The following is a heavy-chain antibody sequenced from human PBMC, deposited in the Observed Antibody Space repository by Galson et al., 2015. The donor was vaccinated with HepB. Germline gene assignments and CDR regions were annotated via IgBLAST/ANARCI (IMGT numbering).Heavy chain of an antibody. CDR3: ATGSPHHYDSSGYYGYLDY. Sequence: SVKVSCKASGYNFTGYYMYWVRQAPGQGLEWMGWINPNSGGTNYPQKFQGWVTMTRDTSISTAYMELSRLKSDNTAVYYCATGSPHHYDSSGYYGYLDYWGQGTLVTVSS. CDR1: GYNFTGYY. D-gene: IGHD3-22*01. V-gene: IGHV1-2*04. CDR2: INPNSGGT. J-gene: IGHJ4*02.